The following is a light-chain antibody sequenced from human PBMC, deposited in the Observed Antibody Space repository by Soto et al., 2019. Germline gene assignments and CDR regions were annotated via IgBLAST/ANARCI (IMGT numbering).Light chain of an antibody. V-gene: IGKV1-13*02. J-gene: IGKJ5*01. Sequence: AIQLTQSPSSLSASVGDRVTITCRASQGISSALAWYQQKPAKAPKLLIYDASSLESGVPSRFSGSGSGTDFTLTISSLQPEDFATYYCQQFNSYITFGQGTRLEIK. CDR1: QGISSA. CDR3: QQFNSYIT. CDR2: DAS.